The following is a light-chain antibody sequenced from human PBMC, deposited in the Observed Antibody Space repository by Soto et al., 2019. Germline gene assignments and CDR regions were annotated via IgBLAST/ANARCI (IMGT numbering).Light chain of an antibody. V-gene: IGLV2-14*01. CDR3: SSYTTSSTLDV. CDR2: EVS. CDR1: SSDVGGYNY. J-gene: IGLJ1*01. Sequence: QSALTQPASVSGSPGQSITISCTGTSSDVGGYNYVSWYQQHPGKAPKLMIYEVSNRPSGVSNRFSGSKSSNTASLTISGLQAEDEGDYYCSSYTTSSTLDVFGTGTKLTVL.